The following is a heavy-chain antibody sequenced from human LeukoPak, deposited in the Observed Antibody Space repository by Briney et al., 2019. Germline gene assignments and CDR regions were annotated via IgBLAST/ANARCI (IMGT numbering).Heavy chain of an antibody. CDR3: AKILRASTLNCFDY. D-gene: IGHD3-16*01. J-gene: IGHJ4*02. Sequence: GGSLRLSCAASGFTFSSYWMSWVRQAPGKGLEWVSAISGSGLSTYYDDSLKGRITISRDNSKNTLYLQMNSLRAEDTALYYCAKILRASTLNCFDYWGQGTLVTVSS. V-gene: IGHV3-23*01. CDR2: ISGSGLST. CDR1: GFTFSSYW.